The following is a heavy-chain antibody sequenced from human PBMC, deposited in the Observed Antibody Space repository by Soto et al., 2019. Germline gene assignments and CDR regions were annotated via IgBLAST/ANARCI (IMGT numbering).Heavy chain of an antibody. J-gene: IGHJ6*02. D-gene: IGHD6-19*01. CDR3: ARNHFSGWSRDGMDV. Sequence: GASVKVSCKASGYTFTGYYMHWVRQAPGQGLEWMGWINPNSGGTNYAQKFQGWVTMTRDTSISTAYMELSRLRSDDTAVYYCARNHFSGWSRDGMDVWGQGTTVTVSS. CDR1: GYTFTGYY. V-gene: IGHV1-2*04. CDR2: INPNSGGT.